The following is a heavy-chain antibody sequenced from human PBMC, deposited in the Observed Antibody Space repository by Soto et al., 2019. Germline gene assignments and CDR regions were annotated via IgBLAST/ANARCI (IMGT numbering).Heavy chain of an antibody. V-gene: IGHV3-11*01. CDR1: GFTFSDYY. CDR2: ISSTGSTI. J-gene: IGHJ6*02. CDR3: ARDPFWSGFHGMDV. D-gene: IGHD3-3*01. Sequence: PGGSLRLSCAASGFTFSDYYMNWIRQAPGKGLGWVSHISSTGSTIYYADSVKGRFTISRDNLYNSLYLQMNSLRGEDTAVYYCARDPFWSGFHGMDVWGQGTTVTVSS.